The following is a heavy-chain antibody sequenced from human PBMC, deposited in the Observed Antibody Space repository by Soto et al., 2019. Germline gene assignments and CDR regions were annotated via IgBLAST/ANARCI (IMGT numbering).Heavy chain of an antibody. CDR2: IGAYNGNT. CDR3: ARGGTIFGVVTSRAWFDP. CDR1: GYTFTSYG. Sequence: ASVKVSCKASGYTFTSYGISWVRQAPGQGLEWMGWIGAYNGNTNYAQKLQGRVTMTTDTSTSTAYMELRSLRSDDTAVYYCARGGTIFGVVTSRAWFDPWGQGTLVTVSS. D-gene: IGHD3-3*01. J-gene: IGHJ5*02. V-gene: IGHV1-18*01.